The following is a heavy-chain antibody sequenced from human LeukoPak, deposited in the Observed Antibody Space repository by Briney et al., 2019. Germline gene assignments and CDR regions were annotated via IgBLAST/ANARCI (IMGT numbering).Heavy chain of an antibody. V-gene: IGHV3-64D*06. CDR3: VKDDGSSVG. CDR2: ISSNGGST. J-gene: IGHJ4*02. D-gene: IGHD6-25*01. CDR1: GFTFSSYA. Sequence: TRGSPGLSCSASGFTFSSYAMHWVCQAPGKGLEYVSAISSNGGSTYYADSVRGRFTISRDNSKNTLYLQMSSLRAEDTAVYYCVKDDGSSVGWGQRNPFTASS.